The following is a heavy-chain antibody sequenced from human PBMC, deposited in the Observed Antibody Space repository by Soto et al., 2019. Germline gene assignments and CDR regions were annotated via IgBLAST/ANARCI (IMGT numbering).Heavy chain of an antibody. CDR1: GFTFSSYA. Sequence: GGSLRLSCAASGFTFSSYALNWVRQAPGKGLEWVSAISGSGGTIHYADSVKGRLTISRDNSKNTLYLQMNGLRAEDTAVYYCARAVAADWGQGTLVTVSS. CDR3: ARAVAAD. CDR2: ISGSGGTI. V-gene: IGHV3-23*01. J-gene: IGHJ4*02. D-gene: IGHD6-13*01.